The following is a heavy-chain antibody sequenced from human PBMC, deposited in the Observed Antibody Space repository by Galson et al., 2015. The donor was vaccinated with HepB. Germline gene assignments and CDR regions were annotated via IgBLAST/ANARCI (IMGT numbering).Heavy chain of an antibody. D-gene: IGHD3-10*01. V-gene: IGHV4-4*02. J-gene: IGHJ4*02. Sequence: SETLSLTCAVSGDPISNDRWWSWVRQPPGEGLEWIGEAYHSGGTNYRPSLKSRVTISVDKSKNQFSLKLTSVTAADTAVYYCARAKEGRGYFDYWGQGTLVTVSS. CDR2: AYHSGGT. CDR3: ARAKEGRGYFDY. CDR1: GDPISNDRW.